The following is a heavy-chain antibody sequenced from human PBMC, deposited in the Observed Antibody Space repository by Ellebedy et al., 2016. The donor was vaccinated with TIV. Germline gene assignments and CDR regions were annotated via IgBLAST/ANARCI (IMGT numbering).Heavy chain of an antibody. CDR1: GFTFSSYW. J-gene: IGHJ4*02. CDR3: ARAGGIGVVDY. Sequence: GESLKISCVGSGFTFSSYWMSWVRQAPGKGLEWVANINQDGSGEYYVDSVKGRFTVSRDNAKNSLYLQMNSLSAEDTAVYYCARAGGIGVVDYWGQGTLVTVSS. CDR2: INQDGSGE. V-gene: IGHV3-7*01. D-gene: IGHD3-3*01.